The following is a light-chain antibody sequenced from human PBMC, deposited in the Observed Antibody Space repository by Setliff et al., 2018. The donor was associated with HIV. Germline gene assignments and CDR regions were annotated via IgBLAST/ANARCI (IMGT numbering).Light chain of an antibody. V-gene: IGKV4-1*01. Sequence: DIVMTQSPDSLALSLGERAAINCTSSHSLFFSSNNKNYLAWYQQKPGQPPKLFIYWASSRKSGVPDRFSGSGSGTGFTLTISRMQAEDVAVYYCQQYYSTPPTFGQGTRLEIK. J-gene: IGKJ5*01. CDR3: QQYYSTPPT. CDR2: WAS. CDR1: HSLFFSSNNKNY.